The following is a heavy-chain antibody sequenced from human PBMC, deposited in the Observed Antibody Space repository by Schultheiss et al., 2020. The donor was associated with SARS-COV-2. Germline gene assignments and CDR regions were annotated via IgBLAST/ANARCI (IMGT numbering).Heavy chain of an antibody. CDR2: IYPGDSDT. CDR3: ARRIADGSGSSNWFDP. CDR1: GYSFTSYW. V-gene: IGHV5-51*01. J-gene: IGHJ5*02. Sequence: GESLKISCKGSGYSFTSYWIGWVRQMPGKGLEWMGIIYPGDSDTRYSPSFQGQVTISADKSISTAYLQWSSLKASDTAMYYCARRIADGSGSSNWFDPWGQGTLVTVSS. D-gene: IGHD3-10*01.